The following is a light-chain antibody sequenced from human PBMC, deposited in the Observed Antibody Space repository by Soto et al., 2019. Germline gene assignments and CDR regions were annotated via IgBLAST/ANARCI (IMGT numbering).Light chain of an antibody. Sequence: QSVLTQPPSASGSPGQSVTISCTGTSSDVGGYKFVSWYQQHPGKAPRLIIYEVNRRPSGVPDRFSGSKSGNTASLTVSGLQDEDEADYYCSSFGGSNDVLFGGGTKLTVL. CDR3: SSFGGSNDVL. V-gene: IGLV2-8*01. J-gene: IGLJ2*01. CDR1: SSDVGGYKF. CDR2: EVN.